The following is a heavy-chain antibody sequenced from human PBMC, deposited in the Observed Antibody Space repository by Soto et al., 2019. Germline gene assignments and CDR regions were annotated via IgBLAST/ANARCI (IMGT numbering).Heavy chain of an antibody. Sequence: PGGSHRLPCAAFGVHCRSYSMNWVRPVPGKGLEWVSSISSSSSYIYYADSVKGRFTISRDNAKNALYLQMNSLRAEDTALYYCARDSRWYGPVSASLVHRTLVLVSS. CDR2: ISSSSSYI. J-gene: IGHJ5*01. CDR1: GVHCRSYS. V-gene: IGHV3-21*01. CDR3: ARDSRWYGPVSAS. D-gene: IGHD6-19*01.